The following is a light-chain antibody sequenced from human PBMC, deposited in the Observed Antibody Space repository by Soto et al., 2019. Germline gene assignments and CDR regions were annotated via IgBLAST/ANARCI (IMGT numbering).Light chain of an antibody. V-gene: IGKV3-11*01. CDR2: DAS. CDR1: QNINNF. CDR3: QHRGR. Sequence: VLTQSPATLSLSPGDRATLSCRAGQNINNFIAWYQHKPGQAPRLLIYDASNRATGIPGRFSGSGSETDFTLTITSLESEDFAVYSCQHRGRFGQGNKVDIK. J-gene: IGKJ1*01.